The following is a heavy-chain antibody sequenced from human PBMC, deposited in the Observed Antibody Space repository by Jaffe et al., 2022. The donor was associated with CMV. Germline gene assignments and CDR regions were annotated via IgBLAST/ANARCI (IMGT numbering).Heavy chain of an antibody. D-gene: IGHD6-13*01. Sequence: QVQLQESGPGLVKPSETLSLTCTVSGGSISSYYWSWIRQPPGKGLEWIGYIYYSGSTNYNPSLKSRVTISVDTSKNQFSLKLSSVTAADTAVYYCARGGAAAVYYWGQGTLVTVSS. J-gene: IGHJ4*02. CDR2: IYYSGST. CDR3: ARGGAAAVYY. V-gene: IGHV4-59*01. CDR1: GGSISSYY.